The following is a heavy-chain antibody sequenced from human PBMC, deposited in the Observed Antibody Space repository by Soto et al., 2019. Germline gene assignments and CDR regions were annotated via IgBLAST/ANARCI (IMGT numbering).Heavy chain of an antibody. CDR2: IIPLFGTS. V-gene: IGHV1-69*13. CDR1: GGTFRSYA. CDR3: ARVSYYGSGTYNWFDP. J-gene: IGHJ5*02. D-gene: IGHD3-10*01. Sequence: GASVKVSCKASGGTFRSYAISWVRQAPGQGLEWMGGIIPLFGTSNYPQKFQGRVTITADESTSTAYMELSSLRSADTAVYYCARVSYYGSGTYNWFDPWGQGTLVTVPS.